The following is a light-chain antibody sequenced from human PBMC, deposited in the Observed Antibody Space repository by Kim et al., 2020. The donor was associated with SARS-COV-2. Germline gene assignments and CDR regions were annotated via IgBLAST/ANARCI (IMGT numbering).Light chain of an antibody. J-gene: IGKJ4*01. Sequence: VSPGERASLSCRATQRVSSNLAWYQQKPGQAPRLLIFGASTRATGIPARFSGSESGTEFILTISSLQSEDFAVYYCQQYNDWPPTFGGGTKVDIK. CDR1: QRVSSN. V-gene: IGKV3-15*01. CDR3: QQYNDWPPT. CDR2: GAS.